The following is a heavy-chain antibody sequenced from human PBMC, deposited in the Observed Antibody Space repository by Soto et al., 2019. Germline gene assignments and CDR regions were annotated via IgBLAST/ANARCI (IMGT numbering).Heavy chain of an antibody. J-gene: IGHJ3*02. Sequence: GGSLRLSCAASGFTFSSYAMHWVRQAPGRGLEWVAVISYDGSNKYYADSVKGRFTISRGNSKNTLYLQMNSLRAEDTAVYYCARDPLEDPADYYDTKTDGSDIWGQGTMVTVSS. CDR3: ARDPLEDPADYYDTKTDGSDI. V-gene: IGHV3-30-3*01. CDR2: ISYDGSNK. D-gene: IGHD3-22*01. CDR1: GFTFSSYA.